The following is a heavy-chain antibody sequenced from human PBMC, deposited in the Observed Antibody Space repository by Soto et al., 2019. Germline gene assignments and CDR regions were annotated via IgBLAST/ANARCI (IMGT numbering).Heavy chain of an antibody. Sequence: QVQLQELGPGLVKPSQTLSLTCTVSGGSISSGGYYWSWIRQHPGKGLEWIGYIYYSGSTYYNPSLKSRVTISVDTSKNQFSLKLSSVTAADTAVYYCARETLCGGDCYSFDYWGQGTLVTVSS. J-gene: IGHJ4*02. CDR2: IYYSGST. CDR3: ARETLCGGDCYSFDY. D-gene: IGHD2-21*02. CDR1: GGSISSGGYY. V-gene: IGHV4-31*03.